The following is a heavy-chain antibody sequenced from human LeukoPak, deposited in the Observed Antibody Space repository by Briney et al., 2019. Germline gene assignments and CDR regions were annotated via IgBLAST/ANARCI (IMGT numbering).Heavy chain of an antibody. CDR1: GGSISYYY. CDR3: AQDRFSFVH. Sequence: SETLSLTCSVSGGSISYYYWSWIRQFPGKGLEWIGYISDGESPDYNPSLQSRVTKYVDSSKNQFFLNLTSVTAADTAVYYCAQDRFSFVHWGQGTLVTVSS. CDR2: ISDGESP. V-gene: IGHV4-59*01. J-gene: IGHJ1*01. D-gene: IGHD2-2*01.